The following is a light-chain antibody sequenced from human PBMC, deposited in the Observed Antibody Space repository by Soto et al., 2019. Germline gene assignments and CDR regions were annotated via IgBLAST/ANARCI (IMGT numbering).Light chain of an antibody. CDR2: STS. J-gene: IGKJ2*01. V-gene: IGKV3-20*01. Sequence: IVLTQSPGTLSLSPGERATLSCRASQSISRSYLAWYQQKPGQAPRLLIYSTSYRATGIPDRFSGSGSGTDFTLTISRLEPEDFAVYFCQQYGSSPPYTFGQGTKVEIK. CDR3: QQYGSSPPYT. CDR1: QSISRSY.